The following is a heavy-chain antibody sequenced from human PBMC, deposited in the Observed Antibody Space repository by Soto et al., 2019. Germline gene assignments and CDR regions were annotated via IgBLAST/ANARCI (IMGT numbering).Heavy chain of an antibody. CDR2: INHSGST. D-gene: IGHD2-2*01. V-gene: IGHV4-34*01. Sequence: PSETLSLTCAVYGGSFSGYYWSWIRQPPGKGLEWIGEINHSGSTNYNPSLKSRVTISVDTSKNQFSLKLSSVTAADTAVYYCAIRVVPALRYYYGMDVWGQGTTVTVSS. CDR3: AIRVVPALRYYYGMDV. CDR1: GGSFSGYY. J-gene: IGHJ6*02.